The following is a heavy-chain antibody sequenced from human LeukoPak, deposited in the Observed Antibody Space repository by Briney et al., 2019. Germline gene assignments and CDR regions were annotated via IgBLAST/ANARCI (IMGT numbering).Heavy chain of an antibody. V-gene: IGHV3-48*01. J-gene: IGHJ4*02. CDR3: RSSRVFRFDY. CDR1: GFTFSSYS. CDR2: ISSSSSTI. Sequence: AGGSLRLSCAASGFTFSSYSMNWVRQAPGKGLEWVSYISSSSSTIYYADSVKGRFTISRDNAKNSLYLQMNSLRAEDTAGYYCRSSRVFRFDYWGQGTLVTVSS. D-gene: IGHD3-10*01.